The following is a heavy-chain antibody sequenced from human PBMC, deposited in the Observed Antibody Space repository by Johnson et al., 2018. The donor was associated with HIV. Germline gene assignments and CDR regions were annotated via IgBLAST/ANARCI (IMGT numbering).Heavy chain of an antibody. CDR2: ISSSGSTI. J-gene: IGHJ3*02. V-gene: IGHV3-48*01. D-gene: IGHD1-20*01. Sequence: MLLVESGGGVVQPGRSLRLSCAASGFTFSNYGMHWIRQAPGKGLEWVSYISSSGSTIYYADSVKGRFTISRDNSKNTLYLQMNSLRAEDTAVYYCARDNWNEDIWGQGTMVTVSS. CDR3: ARDNWNEDI. CDR1: GFTFSNYG.